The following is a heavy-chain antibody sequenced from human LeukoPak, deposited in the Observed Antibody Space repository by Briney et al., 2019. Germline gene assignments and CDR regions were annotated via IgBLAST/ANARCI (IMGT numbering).Heavy chain of an antibody. V-gene: IGHV1-2*06. CDR3: ARAPSIGGSYYYYGMDV. J-gene: IGHJ6*02. Sequence: ASVKVSCKASGYTFTGYYMHWVRQAPGQGLEWMGRINPNSGGTNYAQKFQGRVTMTRNTSIGTAYMELSSLRSEDTAVYYCARAPSIGGSYYYYGMDVWGQGTTVTVSS. CDR2: INPNSGGT. D-gene: IGHD3-10*01. CDR1: GYTFTGYY.